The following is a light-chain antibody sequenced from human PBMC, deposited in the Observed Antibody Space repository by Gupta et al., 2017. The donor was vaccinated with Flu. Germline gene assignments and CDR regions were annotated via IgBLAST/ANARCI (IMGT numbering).Light chain of an antibody. CDR3: QHQNSSPFT. Sequence: PTSRFPSVRDSVTITGRARQGIRIDLGWYQQKPGHAPKRLIYAASSGKSGVPSRFSGSGSGTEFTLTISSLQPEDFATYYCQHQNSSPFTLGQGTQLDIK. CDR1: QGIRID. J-gene: IGKJ2*01. CDR2: AAS. V-gene: IGKV1-17*01.